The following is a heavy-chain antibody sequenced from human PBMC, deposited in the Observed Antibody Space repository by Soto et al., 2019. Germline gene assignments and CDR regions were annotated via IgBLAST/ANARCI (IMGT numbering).Heavy chain of an antibody. CDR2: IIPIFGTA. CDR3: ARYVGTAMAPYWYFDL. J-gene: IGHJ2*01. CDR1: GGTFSSYA. V-gene: IGHV1-69*06. D-gene: IGHD5-18*01. Sequence: SVKVSCKASGGTFSSYAISWVRQAPGQGLEWMGGIIPIFGTANYAQKFQGRVTIIADKSTSTAYMELSSLRSEDTAVYYCARYVGTAMAPYWYFDLWGRGTLVTVSS.